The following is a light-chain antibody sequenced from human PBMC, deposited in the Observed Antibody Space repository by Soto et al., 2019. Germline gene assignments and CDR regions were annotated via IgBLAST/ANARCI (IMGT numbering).Light chain of an antibody. CDR3: SSFAGTNYCVV. V-gene: IGLV2-8*01. CDR1: TNDVGGYND. J-gene: IGLJ2*01. CDR2: DVT. Sequence: QSVLTQPPSASGSPGQSVTISCSGITNDVGGYNDVSWFQQHPGKAPKLIIYDVTKRPSGVPDRFSGSRSGNTASLTVSGLQSEDEADYYCSSFAGTNYCVVFGGGTKLTVL.